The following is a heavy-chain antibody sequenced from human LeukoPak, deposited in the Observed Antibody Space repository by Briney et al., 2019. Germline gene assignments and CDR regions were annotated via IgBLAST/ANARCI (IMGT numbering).Heavy chain of an antibody. D-gene: IGHD6-19*01. Sequence: PSETLSLACTVSGGSISSGSYYWSWIRQPAGKGLEWIGRIYTSGSTNYNPSLKSRVTISVDKSKNQFSLKLSSVTAADTAVYYCARDGKEQWLPPDPHWFDPWGQGTLVTVSS. CDR3: ARDGKEQWLPPDPHWFDP. J-gene: IGHJ5*02. V-gene: IGHV4-61*02. CDR2: IYTSGST. CDR1: GGSISSGSYY.